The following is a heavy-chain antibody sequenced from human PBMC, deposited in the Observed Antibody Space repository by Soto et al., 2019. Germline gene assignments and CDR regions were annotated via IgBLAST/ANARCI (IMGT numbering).Heavy chain of an antibody. D-gene: IGHD3-16*01. CDR3: ARMMMGRRGLDV. V-gene: IGHV4-59*01. Sequence: WTWIRQSPGKGLEWIGYVYYNGNTNYNPSLKSRVSISVDTSKDQFSLKLTSVTAADPAVYYCARMMMGRRGLDVWGQGTTVTVSS. J-gene: IGHJ6*02. CDR2: VYYNGNT.